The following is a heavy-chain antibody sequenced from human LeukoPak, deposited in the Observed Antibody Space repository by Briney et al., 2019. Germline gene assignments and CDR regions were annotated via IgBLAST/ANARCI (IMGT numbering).Heavy chain of an antibody. CDR2: IYYSGST. J-gene: IGHJ5*02. CDR3: ARSESRYYGSGSYFS. CDR1: GGSISSYY. V-gene: IGHV4-59*01. D-gene: IGHD3-10*01. Sequence: SETLSLTCTVSGGSISSYYWSWIRQPPGKGLEWIGDIYYSGSTNYNPSLKSRVTISVDTSKNQFSLKLSSLTAADTAVYYCARSESRYYGSGSYFSWGQGTLVTVSS.